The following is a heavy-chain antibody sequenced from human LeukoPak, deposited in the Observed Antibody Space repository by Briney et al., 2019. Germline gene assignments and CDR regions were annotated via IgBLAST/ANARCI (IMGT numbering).Heavy chain of an antibody. J-gene: IGHJ3*02. CDR3: ARNDGDI. D-gene: IGHD3-16*01. CDR2: IYYSGST. V-gene: IGHV4-59*08. Sequence: SETLSLTCTVSGSSISRYYWSWIRQPPGKGLEWIGYIYYSGSTNYNPSLKSRVTIGVDRSKNQFSLKLSSVTAADTAVYYCARNDGDIWGQGTMVTVSS. CDR1: GSSISRYY.